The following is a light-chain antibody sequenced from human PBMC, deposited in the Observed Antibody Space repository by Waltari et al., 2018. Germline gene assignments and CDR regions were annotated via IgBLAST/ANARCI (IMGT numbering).Light chain of an antibody. J-gene: IGKJ5*01. V-gene: IGKV3D-15*01. Sequence: EIVMTQSPATLSVSPGERATLSCRASQHFYSNLAWYQQKPGQPPRLLIYDASTRATGIPARFTGSGSGTEFTLTISSLQSEDSAVYSCQQYNRWPPITFGQGTRLEIK. CDR2: DAS. CDR3: QQYNRWPPIT. CDR1: QHFYSN.